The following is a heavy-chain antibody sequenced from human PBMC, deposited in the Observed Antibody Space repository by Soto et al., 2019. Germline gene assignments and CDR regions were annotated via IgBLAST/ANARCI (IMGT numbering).Heavy chain of an antibody. V-gene: IGHV1-2*02. J-gene: IGHJ4*02. CDR2: IDFTGGDT. D-gene: IGHD3-10*01. CDR1: GYVFVAYY. Sequence: QVQLVQSGAEVKKPGASVKVSCRTSGYVFVAYYMHWVRQAPGQGPEWMGWIDFTGGDTNYAERFQGRVTLTRDTSSSTAYMELSRLRSDDTAVYYCARSFGSGVYYSYYFDYWGQGTPVTVSS. CDR3: ARSFGSGVYYSYYFDY.